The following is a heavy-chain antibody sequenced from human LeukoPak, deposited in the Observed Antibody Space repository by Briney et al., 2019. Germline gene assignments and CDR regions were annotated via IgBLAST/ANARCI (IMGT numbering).Heavy chain of an antibody. V-gene: IGHV3-30-3*01. D-gene: IGHD5-12*01. CDR2: ISYDGSNK. CDR3: ARDAYSDIVATIKGVFDY. J-gene: IGHJ4*02. CDR1: GFTFSSYA. Sequence: GRSLRLSCAASGFTFSSYAMHWVRQAPGKGLEWVAVISYDGSNKYYADSVKGRFTISRDNSKNTLYLQMNSLRAEDTAVYYCARDAYSDIVATIKGVFDYWGQGTLVTVSS.